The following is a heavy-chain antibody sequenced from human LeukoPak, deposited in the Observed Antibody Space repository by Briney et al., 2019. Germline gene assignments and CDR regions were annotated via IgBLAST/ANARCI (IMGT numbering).Heavy chain of an antibody. CDR2: ISYSGKP. D-gene: IGHD1-1*01. CDR1: GDSITSSSSYY. V-gene: IGHV4-39*01. J-gene: IGHJ4*02. CDR3: ARQEAGTAHFDY. Sequence: SETLSLTCTVSGDSITSSSSYYWGWIRQPPGKGLEWIASISYSGKPYYNPPLNSRLTISLDTSKNQFSLKLSSVTAADTAVHFCARQEAGTAHFDYWGQGTLVTVSS.